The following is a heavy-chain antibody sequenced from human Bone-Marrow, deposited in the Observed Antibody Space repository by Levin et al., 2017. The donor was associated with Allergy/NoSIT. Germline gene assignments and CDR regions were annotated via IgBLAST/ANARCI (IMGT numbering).Heavy chain of an antibody. CDR1: GGSISSSSYY. D-gene: IGHD2-2*01. CDR2: IYYSGST. Sequence: SETLSLTCTVSGGSISSSSYYWGWIRQPPGKGLEWIGSIYYSGSTYYNPSLKSRVTISVDTSKNQFSLKLSSVTAADTAVYYCASLDIVVVPAAMEDYWGQGTLVTVSS. CDR3: ASLDIVVVPAAMEDY. V-gene: IGHV4-39*01. J-gene: IGHJ4*02.